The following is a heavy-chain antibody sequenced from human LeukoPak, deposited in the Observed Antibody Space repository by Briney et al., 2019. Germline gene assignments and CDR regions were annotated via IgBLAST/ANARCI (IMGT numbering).Heavy chain of an antibody. V-gene: IGHV3-23*01. D-gene: IGHD1-26*01. CDR3: GSESGSYYGSLDY. CDR1: GFTFSHYA. J-gene: IGHJ4*02. Sequence: GGSLRLSCAASGFTFSHYAMSWVRQAPGKGLEWVAGISGSGVSIYYADSVKGRFTISRDNSKNTVYMQMDSLRDEDTAVYYCGSESGSYYGSLDYWGQGTLVTVSS. CDR2: ISGSGVSI.